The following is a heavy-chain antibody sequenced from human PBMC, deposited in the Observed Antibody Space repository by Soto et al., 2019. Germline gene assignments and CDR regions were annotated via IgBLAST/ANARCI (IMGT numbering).Heavy chain of an antibody. CDR2: IYYSGST. CDR1: GGSISSSSYY. Sequence: SQTLPLTWTLAGGSISSSSYYLGWIRQPPGKGLEWIGSIYYSGSTYYTPSLKSRVTISVDTSKNQFSLKLSSVTAADTAVYYCASGLWFGELEPLCFGCWGQGTRVTFCS. D-gene: IGHD3-10*01. J-gene: IGHJ4*02. CDR3: ASGLWFGELEPLCFGC. V-gene: IGHV4-39*01.